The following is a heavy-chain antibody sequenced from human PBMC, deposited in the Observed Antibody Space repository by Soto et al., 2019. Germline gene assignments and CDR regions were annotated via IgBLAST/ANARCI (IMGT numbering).Heavy chain of an antibody. CDR3: ARAMQGLLRDNWFDP. D-gene: IGHD3-22*01. Sequence: SVKVSCKASGGTFSSYAISWVRQAPGQGLEWMGGIIPIFGTANYAQKFQGRVTITADESTSTAYMELSSLRSEDTAVYYCARAMQGLLRDNWFDPWGQGTLVTVSS. J-gene: IGHJ5*02. CDR1: GGTFSSYA. V-gene: IGHV1-69*13. CDR2: IIPIFGTA.